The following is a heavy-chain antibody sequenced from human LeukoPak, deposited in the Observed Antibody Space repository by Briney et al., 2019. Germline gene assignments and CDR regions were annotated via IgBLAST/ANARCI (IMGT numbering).Heavy chain of an antibody. Sequence: GGSLRLSCAASGFTFSDYYMGWVRQAPGKGLEGGSFIGYEGVHKYYADSVKGRFTIPKDNSKATLYLQMNSLRPEDTAVYYCAKDLHGGYSSDYWGQGTLVTVFS. CDR2: IGYEGVHK. CDR3: AKDLHGGYSSDY. D-gene: IGHD4-23*01. J-gene: IGHJ4*02. CDR1: GFTFSDYY. V-gene: IGHV3-30*02.